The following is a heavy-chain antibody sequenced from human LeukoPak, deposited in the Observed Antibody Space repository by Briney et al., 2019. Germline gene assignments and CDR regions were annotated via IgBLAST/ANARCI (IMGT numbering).Heavy chain of an antibody. D-gene: IGHD6-19*01. CDR1: GFTFDDYA. J-gene: IGHJ4*02. CDR3: ASGSSGWYS. V-gene: IGHV3-66*02. Sequence: PGGSLRLSCAASGFTFDDYAMHWVRQAPGKGLEWVSVIYSGGSTYYADSVKGRFTISRDNSKNTLYLQMNSLRAEDTAVYYCASGSSGWYSWGQGTLVTVSS. CDR2: IYSGGST.